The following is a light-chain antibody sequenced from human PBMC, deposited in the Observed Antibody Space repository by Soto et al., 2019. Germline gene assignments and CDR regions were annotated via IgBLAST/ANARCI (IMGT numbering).Light chain of an antibody. CDR3: QQYNNWPPIT. J-gene: IGKJ5*01. CDR2: GAS. CDR1: QSVSKS. Sequence: EIVMTQSPATLSVSPGERATLSCRASQSVSKSLAWYQQKPGQAPRLRIFGASTRATGIPDRFSGSGSETEFTLTISSLQSEDFAVYYCQQYNNWPPITFGQGTRLEIK. V-gene: IGKV3-15*01.